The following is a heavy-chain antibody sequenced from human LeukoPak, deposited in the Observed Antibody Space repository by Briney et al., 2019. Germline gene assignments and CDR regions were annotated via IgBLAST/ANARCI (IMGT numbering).Heavy chain of an antibody. D-gene: IGHD6-6*01. Sequence: GGSLRLSCTASGFTFGDYAMSWVRQAPGKGLEWVGFIRSKAYGGTTEYAASVKGRFTISRDDSKSIAYLQMNSLKTEDTAVYYCTRRYSSSSYPFDYWGQGTLVTVSS. J-gene: IGHJ4*02. CDR3: TRRYSSSSYPFDY. V-gene: IGHV3-49*04. CDR1: GFTFGDYA. CDR2: IRSKAYGGTT.